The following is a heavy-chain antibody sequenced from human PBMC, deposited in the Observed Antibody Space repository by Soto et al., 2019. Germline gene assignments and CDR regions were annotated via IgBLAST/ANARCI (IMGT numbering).Heavy chain of an antibody. CDR1: GFTFSDYA. CDR3: VNSDSTSAP. CDR2: ISGSGFTP. V-gene: IGHV3-23*01. J-gene: IGHJ5*02. D-gene: IGHD6-13*01. Sequence: GGSLRLSCAASGFTFSDYAMTWVRQAPGKELDWVASISGSGFTPYYAASVKGRFTISRDNSKNMVYLQMNSLRVEDTAIYYCVNSDSTSAPWGQGSLVTVSS.